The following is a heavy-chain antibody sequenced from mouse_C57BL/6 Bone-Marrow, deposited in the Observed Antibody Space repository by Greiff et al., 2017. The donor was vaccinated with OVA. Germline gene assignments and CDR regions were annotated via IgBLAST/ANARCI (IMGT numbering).Heavy chain of an antibody. Sequence: EVKVVESGEGLVKPGGSLKLSCAASGFTFSSYAMSWVRQTPEKRLEWVAYISSGGDYIYYADTVKGRFTISRDNATNTLYLQMSSLKSEDTAMYYCARDPDYCGSSPWFAYWGQGTLVTVSA. V-gene: IGHV5S21*01. CDR1: GFTFSSYA. D-gene: IGHD1-1*01. CDR2: ISSGGDYI. CDR3: ARDPDYCGSSPWFAY. J-gene: IGHJ3*01.